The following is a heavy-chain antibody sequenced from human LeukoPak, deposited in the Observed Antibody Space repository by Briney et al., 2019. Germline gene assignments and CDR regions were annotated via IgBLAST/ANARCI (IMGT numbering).Heavy chain of an antibody. J-gene: IGHJ4*02. CDR3: ARVTGTAMVSYYFDY. CDR2: IYYSGIT. CDR1: GGSIRSYY. D-gene: IGHD5-18*01. V-gene: IGHV4-59*01. Sequence: SETLSLTCTVSGGSIRSYYWSWIRQAPGKGLEYIGYIYYSGITNYSPSLKSRLTISVDTSKNQFSLKLSSVTAADTAVYYCARVTGTAMVSYYFDYWGQGTLVTVSS.